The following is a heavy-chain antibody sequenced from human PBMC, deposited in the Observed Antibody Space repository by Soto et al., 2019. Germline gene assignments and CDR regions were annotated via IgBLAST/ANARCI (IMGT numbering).Heavy chain of an antibody. V-gene: IGHV4-34*01. Sequence: QVQLQQWGAGLLKPSETLSLTCAVYGGSLSGYYWSWIRQPPGKGLEWIGEINHSGSTNYNPSLKCRVAISVDTSKYQFSLKLSSVTAADTAVYYCARGWGRIFDYWGQGTLVTVSS. CDR3: ARGWGRIFDY. J-gene: IGHJ4*02. CDR1: GGSLSGYY. D-gene: IGHD7-27*01. CDR2: INHSGST.